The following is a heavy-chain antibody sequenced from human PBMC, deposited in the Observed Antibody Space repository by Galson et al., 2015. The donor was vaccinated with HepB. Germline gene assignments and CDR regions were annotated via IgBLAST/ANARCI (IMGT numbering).Heavy chain of an antibody. J-gene: IGHJ4*02. Sequence: SLRLSCAASGFVLSTYSMNWVRQAPGKGLEWISYISSDSVTICYADSVKGRFTISRDNAKNSLSLQMNSLRAEDTAVYYCARDSPYVWGTYRYGSSFDCWGQGTLVTVSS. D-gene: IGHD3-16*02. CDR1: GFVLSTYS. CDR3: ARDSPYVWGTYRYGSSFDC. CDR2: ISSDSVTI. V-gene: IGHV3-48*01.